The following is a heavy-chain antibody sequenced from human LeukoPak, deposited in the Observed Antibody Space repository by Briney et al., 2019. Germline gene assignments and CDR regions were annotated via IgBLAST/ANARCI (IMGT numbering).Heavy chain of an antibody. Sequence: PSETLSLTCTVSGGSISSHYWSWIRQPPGKGLEWIGYIYYSESANYNPSLKSRVTISVDTSKNQFSLKLSSVTAADTAVYYCARGGSYDEYYFDYWGQGTLVTVSS. D-gene: IGHD1-26*01. J-gene: IGHJ4*02. CDR3: ARGGSYDEYYFDY. V-gene: IGHV4-59*11. CDR2: IYYSESA. CDR1: GGSISSHY.